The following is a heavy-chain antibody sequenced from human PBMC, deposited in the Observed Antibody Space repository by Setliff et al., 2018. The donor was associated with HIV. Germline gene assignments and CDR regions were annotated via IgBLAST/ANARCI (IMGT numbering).Heavy chain of an antibody. CDR1: GYTLTELS. V-gene: IGHV1-24*01. Sequence: GASVKVSCKISGYTLTELSIHWVRQAPGKGLEWMANFDPEDGETFYAQKFQGRLTMTEDTSTDPAYMELSSLRSDDTAMYYCATAPGYSSTWYSESFQHWGQGTVVTVSS. CDR2: FDPEDGET. J-gene: IGHJ1*01. D-gene: IGHD6-13*01. CDR3: ATAPGYSSTWYSESFQH.